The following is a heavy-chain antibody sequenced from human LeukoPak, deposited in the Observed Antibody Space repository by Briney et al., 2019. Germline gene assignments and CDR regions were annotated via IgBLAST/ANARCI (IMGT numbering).Heavy chain of an antibody. D-gene: IGHD4-17*01. CDR2: IRSKANSYAT. Sequence: GGSLRLSCAASGFTFSGSAMHWVRQASGKGLEWVGRIRSKANSYATAYAASVKGRFTISRDDSKNTAYLQMNSLKTEDTAVYYCTRLGGDYVWTNFDYWGQGTLVTVSS. CDR1: GFTFSGSA. J-gene: IGHJ4*02. CDR3: TRLGGDYVWTNFDY. V-gene: IGHV3-73*01.